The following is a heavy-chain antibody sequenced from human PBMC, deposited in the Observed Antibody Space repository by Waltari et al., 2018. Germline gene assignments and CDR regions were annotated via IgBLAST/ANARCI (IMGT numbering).Heavy chain of an antibody. V-gene: IGHV4-59*11. CDR2: MYFSGTK. CDR3: ARLPRGSVIIGAFDI. Sequence: VQLQESGPGLVKPSETLSLRCNVSGDSIRSHFWGWIRQAPGKGLEWIGHMYFSGTKDYNPSLKSRVAISIETSKNHFSLNLRSVTAADTAIYYCARLPRGSVIIGAFDIWGQGTQVTVSS. D-gene: IGHD3-22*01. CDR1: GDSIRSHF. J-gene: IGHJ3*02.